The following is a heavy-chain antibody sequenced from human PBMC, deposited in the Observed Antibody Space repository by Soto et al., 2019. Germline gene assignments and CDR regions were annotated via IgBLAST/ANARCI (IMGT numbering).Heavy chain of an antibody. J-gene: IGHJ4*02. CDR1: GGTFSSYA. V-gene: IGHV1-69*06. CDR2: IIPVFGTG. Sequence: ASVKVSCKASGGTFSSYAISWVRQAPGQGLEWMGGIIPVFGTGIYAQKFQGRVTITADKSTNTAYMELSSLRSEDTAVYFCARVGGTGGYTYGLDYWGQGTLVTVS. CDR3: ARVGGTGGYTYGLDY. D-gene: IGHD5-18*01.